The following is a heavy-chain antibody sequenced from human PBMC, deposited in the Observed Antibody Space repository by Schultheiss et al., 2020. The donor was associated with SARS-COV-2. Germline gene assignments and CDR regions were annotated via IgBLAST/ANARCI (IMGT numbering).Heavy chain of an antibody. D-gene: IGHD2-8*01. CDR3: ARDPYGVWPNFDY. V-gene: IGHV1-2*06. CDR2: ISSRNGNT. Sequence: ASVKVSCKASGYTFTGYYMHWVRQAPGQGLEWMGRISSRNGNTHYAQKVQGRVTMTRDTSISTAYMELSRLRSDDTAVYYCARDPYGVWPNFDYWGQGTLVTVSS. CDR1: GYTFTGYY. J-gene: IGHJ4*02.